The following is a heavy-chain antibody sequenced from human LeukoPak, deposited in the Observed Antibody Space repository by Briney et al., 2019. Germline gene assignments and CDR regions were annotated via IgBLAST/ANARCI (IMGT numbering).Heavy chain of an antibody. CDR3: ARDRSAVSY. D-gene: IGHD3-16*01. CDR1: GFIFSNYW. Sequence: GGSLRLSCEGTGFIFSNYWMTWVRQAPGKGLEWVANIKQNGDEKFYVDSVKGRFTISRDNDRISLYLQMNSLRAEDTAVYYCARDRSAVSYWGQGTLVTVSS. CDR2: IKQNGDEK. V-gene: IGHV3-7*01. J-gene: IGHJ4*02.